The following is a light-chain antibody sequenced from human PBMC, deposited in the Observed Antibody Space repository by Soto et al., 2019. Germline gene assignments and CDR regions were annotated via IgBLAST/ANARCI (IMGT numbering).Light chain of an antibody. CDR1: QSVSNNY. CDR3: QQYGASIV. CDR2: GAS. J-gene: IGKJ5*01. V-gene: IGKV3-20*01. Sequence: IVFTQSPCTLSLSPGERATLSCRASQSVSNNYLAWYQQKPGQAPRLLIYGASTRATGIPDRFSGSGSGTDFTLTISRLEPEDFAVYYCQQYGASIVFGQGTRLEIK.